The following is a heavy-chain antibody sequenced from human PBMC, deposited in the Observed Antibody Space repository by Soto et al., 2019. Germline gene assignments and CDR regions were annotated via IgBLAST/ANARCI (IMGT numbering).Heavy chain of an antibody. J-gene: IGHJ3*02. CDR1: GFTVSSNY. CDR2: IYSGGST. D-gene: IGHD6-6*01. CDR3: ARDYSSSLDAFDI. V-gene: IGHV3-53*01. Sequence: GESLKISCAASGFTVSSNYMSWVRQAPGKGLEWVSVIYSGGSTYYADSVKGRFTISRDNSKNTLYLQMNSLRAEDTAVYYCARDYSSSLDAFDIWGQGTMVTVSS.